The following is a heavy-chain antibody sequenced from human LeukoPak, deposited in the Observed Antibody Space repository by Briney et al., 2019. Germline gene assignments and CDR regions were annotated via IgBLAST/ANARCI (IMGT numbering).Heavy chain of an antibody. CDR2: ISYDGSNK. J-gene: IGHJ4*02. Sequence: PGRSLRLSCAASGFTFSSYGMHWVRQAPGKGLEWVAVISYDGSNKYYADSVKGRFTISRDNSKNTLCLQMNSLRAEDTAVYYCAKSVRFGNMGVDYWGQGTLVAVSS. CDR3: AKSVRFGNMGVDY. CDR1: GFTFSSYG. D-gene: IGHD3-10*01. V-gene: IGHV3-30*18.